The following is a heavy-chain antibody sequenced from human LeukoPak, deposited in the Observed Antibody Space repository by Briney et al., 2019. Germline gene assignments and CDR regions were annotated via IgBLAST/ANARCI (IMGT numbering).Heavy chain of an antibody. CDR3: ARADAYFYDTRDYMNFDH. D-gene: IGHD3-22*01. V-gene: IGHV5-51*01. J-gene: IGHJ4*02. CDR2: IYPGDSEI. CDR1: GYSFANYW. Sequence: GESLKSSCKGSGYSFANYWIGWVRQMPGKGLKWTGIIYPGDSEIRYSPSFQGQVTISADKSISTAFLQWSSLKASDTAMYYCARADAYFYDTRDYMNFDHWGQGTLVTVSS.